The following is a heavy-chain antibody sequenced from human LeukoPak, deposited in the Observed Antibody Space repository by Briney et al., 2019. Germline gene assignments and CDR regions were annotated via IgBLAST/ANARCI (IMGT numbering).Heavy chain of an antibody. Sequence: PSETLSLTCAVYGRSFSGYYWSWIRQPPGKGLEWIGEINHSGSTNYNPSLKSRVTISVDTSKNQFSLKLSSVTAADTAVYYCARGWIQLWLRYFDYWGQGTLVTVSS. D-gene: IGHD5-18*01. CDR3: ARGWIQLWLRYFDY. CDR1: GRSFSGYY. CDR2: INHSGST. J-gene: IGHJ4*02. V-gene: IGHV4-34*01.